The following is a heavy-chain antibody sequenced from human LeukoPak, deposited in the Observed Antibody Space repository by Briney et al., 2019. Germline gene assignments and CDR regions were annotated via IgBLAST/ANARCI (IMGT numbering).Heavy chain of an antibody. J-gene: IGHJ5*02. Sequence: SETLSLTCSVSGYSISSGYCWGWIRQPPGKGLEWIGSIYHSGKAYYTPSLKSRVTMSLDTSKNQFSLRLNSVTAADTAVYYCARDRISVSDPPNWSDPGAREPWSPSPQ. V-gene: IGHV4-38-2*02. CDR3: ARDRISVSDPPNWSDP. CDR1: GYSISSGYC. CDR2: IYHSGKA. D-gene: IGHD6-19*01.